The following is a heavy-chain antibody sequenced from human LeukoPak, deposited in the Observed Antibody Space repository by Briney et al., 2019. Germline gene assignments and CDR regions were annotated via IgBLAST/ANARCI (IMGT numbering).Heavy chain of an antibody. CDR2: INHSGST. CDR1: GGSFSGYY. D-gene: IGHD1-26*01. Sequence: SETLSLTCAVYGGSFSGYYWSWIRQPPGKGLEWIGEINHSGSTNYNPSLKSRVTISVDTSKNQFSPKLSSVTAADTAVFYCARIEYSGPLDYWGQGTLVTVSS. CDR3: ARIEYSGPLDY. V-gene: IGHV4-34*01. J-gene: IGHJ4*02.